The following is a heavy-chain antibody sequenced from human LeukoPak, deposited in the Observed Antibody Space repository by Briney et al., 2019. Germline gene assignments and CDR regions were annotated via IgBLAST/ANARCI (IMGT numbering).Heavy chain of an antibody. CDR3: ARVGPRTYDSSGYFDY. Sequence: GGSLRLSCAASGSTFSDYYMSWIRQAPGKGLEWVSYISSSSSYTNYADSVKGRFTISRDNAKNSLYLQMNSLRAEDTAVYYCARVGPRTYDSSGYFDYWGQGTLVTVSS. D-gene: IGHD3-22*01. CDR2: ISSSSSYT. V-gene: IGHV3-11*05. CDR1: GSTFSDYY. J-gene: IGHJ4*02.